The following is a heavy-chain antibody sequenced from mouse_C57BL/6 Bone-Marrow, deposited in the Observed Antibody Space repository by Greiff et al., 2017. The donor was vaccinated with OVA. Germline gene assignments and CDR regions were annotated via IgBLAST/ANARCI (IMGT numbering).Heavy chain of an antibody. D-gene: IGHD2-4*01. V-gene: IGHV5-9-1*02. CDR1: GFTFSSYA. Sequence: EVQLVQSGAGLVKPGASLKLSCAASGFTFSSYAMSWVRQTPEKGLEWVGYISSGGDYIYYADTLKGRFTISRDNARNTQYLQISSLTSEDTAKYYCTRDDDDAMDYWGQGTSVTVSS. CDR3: TRDDDDAMDY. J-gene: IGHJ4*01. CDR2: ISSGGDYI.